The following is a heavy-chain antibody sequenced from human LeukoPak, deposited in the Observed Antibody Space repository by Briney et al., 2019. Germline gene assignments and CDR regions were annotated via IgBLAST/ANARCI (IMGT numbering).Heavy chain of an antibody. D-gene: IGHD3-10*01. CDR2: FDPEDGET. J-gene: IGHJ4*02. V-gene: IGHV1-24*01. CDR3: ATLYGSGSYFLS. CDR1: GYTLTELS. Sequence: ASVTVSCKVSGYTLTELSMHWVRQAPGKGLEWMGGFDPEDGETIYAQKFQGRVTMTEDTSTDTAYMELSSLRSEDTAVYYCATLYGSGSYFLSWGQGTLVTVSS.